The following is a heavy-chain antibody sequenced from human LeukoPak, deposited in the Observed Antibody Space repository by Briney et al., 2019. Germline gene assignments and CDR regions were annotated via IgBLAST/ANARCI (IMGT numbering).Heavy chain of an antibody. Sequence: PGGSLRLSCAVSGFXFSSYEINWVRQAPGKGLEWVSSISSSGSAIYYADSVKGRFTISRDNAKDSLYLQMNSLRAEDTAVYYCARANYYDTSGFDYWGQGTLVTVSS. J-gene: IGHJ4*02. CDR3: ARANYYDTSGFDY. D-gene: IGHD3-22*01. V-gene: IGHV3-48*03. CDR2: ISSSGSAI. CDR1: GFXFSSYE.